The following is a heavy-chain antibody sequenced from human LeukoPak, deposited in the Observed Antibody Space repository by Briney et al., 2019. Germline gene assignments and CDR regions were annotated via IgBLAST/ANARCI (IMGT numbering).Heavy chain of an antibody. CDR2: ISYDGSNK. J-gene: IGHJ4*02. Sequence: GGSLRLSCAASGFTFSSYGMHWVRQAPGKGLEWVAVISYDGSNKYYADSVKGRFTISRDNSKNTLYLQMNSLRAEDTAVYYCAKGAPGAAIDYWGQGTLVTASS. CDR3: AKGAPGAAIDY. V-gene: IGHV3-30*18. D-gene: IGHD1-26*01. CDR1: GFTFSSYG.